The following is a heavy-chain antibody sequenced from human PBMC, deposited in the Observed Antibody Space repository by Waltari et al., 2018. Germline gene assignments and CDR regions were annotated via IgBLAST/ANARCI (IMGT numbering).Heavy chain of an antibody. CDR2: ISGDGRIT. D-gene: IGHD3-16*02. J-gene: IGHJ4*02. CDR1: GFTFSNYW. V-gene: IGHV3-74*01. Sequence: EVQLVESGGGLVQPGGSLRLSCAASGFTFSNYWMPWVRQVPGKVLVWVSRISGDGRITHYADSVKGRFTISRDNAENTLYLQMNSLTVEDTAVYYCARNYRDYWGQGTLVTVSS. CDR3: ARNYRDY.